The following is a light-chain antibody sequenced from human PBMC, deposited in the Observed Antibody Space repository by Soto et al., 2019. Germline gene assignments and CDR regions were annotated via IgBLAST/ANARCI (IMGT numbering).Light chain of an antibody. CDR3: SSYTSSSHAV. Sequence: QAVVTQPASVSGSPGQSITISCTGTSSDVGAYNFVSWYQQYPGKAPQLMIYDVSSRPSGVSSRFSGSKSGNTASLTISGLQAEDEADYYCSSYTSSSHAVFGGGTQLTVL. CDR1: SSDVGAYNF. V-gene: IGLV2-14*01. J-gene: IGLJ7*01. CDR2: DVS.